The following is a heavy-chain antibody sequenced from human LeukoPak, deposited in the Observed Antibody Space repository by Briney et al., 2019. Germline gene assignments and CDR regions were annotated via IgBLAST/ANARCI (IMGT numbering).Heavy chain of an antibody. V-gene: IGHV3-30*18. CDR3: AKDDSRDLVDH. CDR2: ISYDGKNK. Sequence: GGSLRLSCAASGFTFSNYGMHWVRQAPGKGLEWVAVISYDGKNKYYVDSVKGRFTISGDNSKNTLYLQMNSLRPEDTAMYSCAKDDSRDLVDHWGQGTLATVSS. J-gene: IGHJ4*02. D-gene: IGHD2-15*01. CDR1: GFTFSNYG.